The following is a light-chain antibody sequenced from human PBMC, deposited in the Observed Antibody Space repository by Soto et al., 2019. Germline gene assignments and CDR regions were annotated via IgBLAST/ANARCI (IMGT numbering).Light chain of an antibody. Sequence: QSMLTQPPSVSEAPRQRITISCSGSSSNIGNNAVNWYQQLPGKAPKPLIYYDDLLPSGVSDRFSGSKSGTSASLAISGLQSEDEAEYYCAAWDGSLNGYVFGTGTKVTVL. CDR2: YDD. CDR1: SSNIGNNA. J-gene: IGLJ1*01. CDR3: AAWDGSLNGYV. V-gene: IGLV1-36*01.